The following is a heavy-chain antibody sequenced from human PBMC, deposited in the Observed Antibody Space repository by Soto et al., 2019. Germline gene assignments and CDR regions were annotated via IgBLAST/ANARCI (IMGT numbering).Heavy chain of an antibody. CDR1: GGSISSYY. CDR2: IYYSGST. V-gene: IGHV4-59*01. D-gene: IGHD6-13*01. J-gene: IGHJ3*02. Sequence: SETLSLTCTVSGGSISSYYWSWIRQPPGKGLEWIGYIYYSGSTNYNPSLKSRVTISVDTSKNQFSLKLSSVTAADTAVYYCARVKHSSSWPRPDAFDIWAQGTMVT. CDR3: ARVKHSSSWPRPDAFDI.